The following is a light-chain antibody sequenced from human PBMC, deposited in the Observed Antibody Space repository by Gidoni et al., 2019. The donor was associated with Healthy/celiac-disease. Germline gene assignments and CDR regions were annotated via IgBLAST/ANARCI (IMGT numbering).Light chain of an antibody. CDR2: GNS. CDR3: QSYDSSLSGWV. V-gene: IGLV1-40*01. CDR1: SSNIGAGYD. J-gene: IGLJ3*02. Sequence: QSVLTQPPSVSGAPGHRVTISCTGSSSNIGAGYDVHWYQPLPGTAPKLLIYGNSNRPSGVPDRFSGSKSGTSASLAITGLQAEDEADYYCQSYDSSLSGWVFGGGTKLTV.